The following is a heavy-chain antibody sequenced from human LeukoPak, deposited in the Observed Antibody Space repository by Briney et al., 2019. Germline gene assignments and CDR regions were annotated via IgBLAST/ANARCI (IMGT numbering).Heavy chain of an antibody. V-gene: IGHV3-66*01. J-gene: IGHJ4*02. D-gene: IGHD6-13*01. CDR3: ARRVSKHFDY. CDR2: IYSGGST. CDR1: GFTVSSNY. Sequence: GGSLRLSCAASGFTVSSNYMSWVRQAPGKGLEWVSVIYSGGSTYYADSVKDRFTISRDNSKNTLYLQMNSLRAEDTAVYYCARRVSKHFDYWGQGTLVTVSS.